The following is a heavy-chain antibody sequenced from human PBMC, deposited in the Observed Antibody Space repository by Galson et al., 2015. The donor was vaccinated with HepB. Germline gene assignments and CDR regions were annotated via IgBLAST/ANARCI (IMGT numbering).Heavy chain of an antibody. D-gene: IGHD1-26*01. Sequence: SVKVSCKASGGTFSTYAISWVRLAPGQGLEWMGGIIPAFGTANSAQKFQARVTITADESTSTAYMELSSLRSEDTAVYYCARDQTPATTSGHGMDVWGLGTLVTVSS. J-gene: IGHJ4*02. V-gene: IGHV1-69*13. CDR2: IIPAFGTA. CDR1: GGTFSTYA. CDR3: ARDQTPATTSGHGMDV.